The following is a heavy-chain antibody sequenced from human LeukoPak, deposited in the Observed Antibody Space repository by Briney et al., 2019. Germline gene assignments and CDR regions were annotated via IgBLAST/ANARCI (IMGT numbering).Heavy chain of an antibody. CDR2: FDPEDGET. V-gene: IGHV1-24*01. CDR3: ATTIRDILTGHYKGYDAFDI. Sequence: ASVKVSCKVSGYTLTELSMHWVRQAPGKGLEWMGGFDPEDGETIYAQKFQGRVTMTEDTSTDTAYMELSSLRSEDTAVYYCATTIRDILTGHYKGYDAFDIWGQGTMVTVSS. D-gene: IGHD3-9*01. CDR1: GYTLTELS. J-gene: IGHJ3*02.